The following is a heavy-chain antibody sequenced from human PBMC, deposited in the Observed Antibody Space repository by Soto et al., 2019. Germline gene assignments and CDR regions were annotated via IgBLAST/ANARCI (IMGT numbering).Heavy chain of an antibody. CDR2: IIPIFGTA. CDR1: GGTFSSYA. V-gene: IGHV1-69*13. Sequence: ASVKVSCKASGGTFSSYAISWVRQAPGQGLEWMGGIIPIFGTANYAQKFQGRVTITADESTSTAYMELSSLRSEDTAVYYCARDTGEVGATSYYYYYGMDVWGQGTTVTVPS. J-gene: IGHJ6*02. CDR3: ARDTGEVGATSYYYYYGMDV. D-gene: IGHD1-26*01.